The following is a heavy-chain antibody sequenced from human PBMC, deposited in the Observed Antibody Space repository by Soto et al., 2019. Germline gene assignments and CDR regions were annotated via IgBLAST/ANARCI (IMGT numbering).Heavy chain of an antibody. J-gene: IGHJ6*02. V-gene: IGHV4-59*08. CDR1: GGSISSYY. CDR3: ARAGDGYNNYYYYGMDV. CDR2: IYYSGST. D-gene: IGHD5-12*01. Sequence: SETLSLTCTVSGGSISSYYWSWIRQPPGKGLEWIGYIYYSGSTNYNPSLKSRVTISVDTSKNQFSLKLSSVTAADTAVYYCARAGDGYNNYYYYGMDVWGQGTTVTVSS.